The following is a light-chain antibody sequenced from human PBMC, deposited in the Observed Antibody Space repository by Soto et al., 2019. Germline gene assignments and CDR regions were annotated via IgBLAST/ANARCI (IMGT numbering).Light chain of an antibody. CDR3: QQYKDWPMYT. Sequence: IVMTQSPAILSVSPGERATLSCRASQSVNNKLAWYLQKPGQAPRLLIYDTSFRATGIPARFSGSGSGTESTLTISSLQSEDFADYYCQQYKDWPMYTFGQGTKLEIK. CDR2: DTS. CDR1: QSVNNK. J-gene: IGKJ2*01. V-gene: IGKV3-15*01.